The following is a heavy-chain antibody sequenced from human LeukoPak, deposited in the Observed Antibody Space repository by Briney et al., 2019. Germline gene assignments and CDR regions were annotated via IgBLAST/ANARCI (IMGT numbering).Heavy chain of an antibody. D-gene: IGHD2-2*01. CDR3: ARIAYCSSTSCSDAFDM. J-gene: IGHJ3*02. V-gene: IGHV1-18*01. Sequence: ASVKVSCKASGYTFTSYGLSWVRQVPGQGLEWLGWISGHNGDTNYAQKLQGRLTVTTDTSTSTAYMELGSLRSDDTAMYYCARIAYCSSTSCSDAFDMWGQGTMDTVSS. CDR2: ISGHNGDT. CDR1: GYTFTSYG.